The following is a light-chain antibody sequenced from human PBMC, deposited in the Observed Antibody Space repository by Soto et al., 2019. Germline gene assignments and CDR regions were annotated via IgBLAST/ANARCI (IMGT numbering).Light chain of an antibody. CDR2: DVS. J-gene: IGLJ1*01. CDR1: SSDVGGYNY. Sequence: QSALTQPRSVSGSPGQSVTISCTGTSSDVGGYNYVSWYQQHPGKAPKLMIYDVSKRPSGVPDRFSGSKSGNTASLAISGLQAEDEADYSCCSYAGSYTFAVFGTGTKVTVL. V-gene: IGLV2-11*01. CDR3: CSYAGSYTFAV.